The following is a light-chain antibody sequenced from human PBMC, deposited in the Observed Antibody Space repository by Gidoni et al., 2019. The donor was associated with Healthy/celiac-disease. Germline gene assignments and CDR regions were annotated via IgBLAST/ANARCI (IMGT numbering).Light chain of an antibody. CDR3: MQALQTPYT. J-gene: IGKJ2*01. CDR1: QSLLHSNGYNY. Sequence: DIVMTQSPPSLPVTPGEPASISCRSSQSLLHSNGYNYLDWYLQKPGQSPQLLIYLGSNRASGVPDRFSGSGSGTDFTLKISRVEAEDVGVYYCMQALQTPYTFXQXTKLEIK. V-gene: IGKV2-28*01. CDR2: LGS.